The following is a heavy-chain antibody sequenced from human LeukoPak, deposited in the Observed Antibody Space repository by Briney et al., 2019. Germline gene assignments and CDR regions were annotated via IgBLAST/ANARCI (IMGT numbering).Heavy chain of an antibody. CDR1: GYTFTSYS. Sequence: ASVKVSCKASGYTFTSYSISWVRQAPGQGLEWMGWVSAYNGNTIYAQKVKGRVTMTTDTSTSTAYMELRSLKSDDTAVYYCARASYCSGGSCYSDYWGQGTLVTVSS. J-gene: IGHJ4*02. CDR3: ARASYCSGGSCYSDY. CDR2: VSAYNGNT. D-gene: IGHD2-15*01. V-gene: IGHV1-18*01.